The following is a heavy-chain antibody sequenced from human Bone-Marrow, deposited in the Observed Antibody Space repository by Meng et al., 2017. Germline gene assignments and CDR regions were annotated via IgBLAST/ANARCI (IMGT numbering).Heavy chain of an antibody. J-gene: IGHJ5*02. CDR3: VYFRSGYFT. Sequence: VQLQQWGAGLLKPSETLSLTCAVFGGSLSGYYCNWFRQPPGKGLEWIEGSDHFGNTIYNPSFKGRLTLSVDTSKNQISLRLTSVIAADTAVYYCVYFRSGYFTSGQGTLVTVSS. V-gene: IGHV4-34*01. D-gene: IGHD3-22*01. CDR1: GGSLSGYY. CDR2: SDHFGNT.